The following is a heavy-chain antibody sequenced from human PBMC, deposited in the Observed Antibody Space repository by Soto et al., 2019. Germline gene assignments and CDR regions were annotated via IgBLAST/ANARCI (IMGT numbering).Heavy chain of an antibody. V-gene: IGHV4-31*03. CDR3: ARAAAAVTDCDY. CDR1: GGSISSGGYY. CDR2: IYYSGST. J-gene: IGHJ4*02. D-gene: IGHD6-13*01. Sequence: PSETLSLTCTVSGGSISSGGYYGIWIRHHPGKGLEWIGYIYYSGSTYYNPSLKSRVTISVDTSKNQFSLKLSSVTAADTAVYYCARAAAAVTDCDYWGQRTRGSVSS.